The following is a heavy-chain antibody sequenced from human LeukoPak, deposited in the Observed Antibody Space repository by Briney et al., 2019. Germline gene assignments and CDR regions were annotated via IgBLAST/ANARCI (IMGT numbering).Heavy chain of an antibody. J-gene: IGHJ4*02. CDR1: GFSFLHYG. Sequence: GRSLRLSCAASGFSFLHYGMHWVRQAPGKGLEWGAFISSDGSKEYYADSVKGRFTISRDNSKNTLYLHVNSPRAEDTAVFFCAKDGYCSGGSCYANFFDRWGQGTLVTVSS. V-gene: IGHV3-30*18. CDR2: ISSDGSKE. D-gene: IGHD2-15*01. CDR3: AKDGYCSGGSCYANFFDR.